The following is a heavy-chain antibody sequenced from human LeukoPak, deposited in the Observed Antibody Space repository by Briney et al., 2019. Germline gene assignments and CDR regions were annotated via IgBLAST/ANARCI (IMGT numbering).Heavy chain of an antibody. CDR1: GGSIIGSTSC. CDR3: ATGYNC. V-gene: IGHV4-39*01. J-gene: IGHJ4*02. D-gene: IGHD3-10*01. Sequence: SETLSLTCTVSGGSIIGSTSCWGCTRQPPGKGLDWIGIINYSGSTYYSPSLRSWLTTYVDTCTNQCSLKPHSLTPSDTAVSYWATGYNCGGQGTLVSVSS. CDR2: INYSGST.